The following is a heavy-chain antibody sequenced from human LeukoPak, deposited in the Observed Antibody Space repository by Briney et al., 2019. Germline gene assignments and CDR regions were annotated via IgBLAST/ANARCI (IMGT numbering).Heavy chain of an antibody. CDR1: GFTFSTFE. V-gene: IGHV3-48*03. CDR2: ISGSGTTI. J-gene: IGHJ2*01. D-gene: IGHD2-21*01. CDR3: TRNSRYGDFDL. Sequence: GGSLRLSCAASGFTFSTFEMNWVRQAPGRGLEWVSYISGSGTTIYYADSVKGRFTISRDNAKNSLYLQMNSLSAEDTAVYYCTRNSRYGDFDLWGRGALVTVSS.